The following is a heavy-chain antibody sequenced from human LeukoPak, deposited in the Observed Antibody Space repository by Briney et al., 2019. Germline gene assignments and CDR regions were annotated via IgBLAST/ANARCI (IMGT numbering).Heavy chain of an antibody. CDR1: GYTFTSYW. CDR2: IYPGDSDT. J-gene: IGHJ4*02. CDR3: ARTYCGGDCYYSYFDY. Sequence: GESLKISCRGSGYTFTSYWIGWVRQMPGKGLEWMGIIYPGDSDTRYSPSFQGQVTISADKTISTAYLQWSSLKASDTAMYFCARTYCGGDCYYSYFDYWGLGTLVTVSS. V-gene: IGHV5-51*01. D-gene: IGHD2-21*02.